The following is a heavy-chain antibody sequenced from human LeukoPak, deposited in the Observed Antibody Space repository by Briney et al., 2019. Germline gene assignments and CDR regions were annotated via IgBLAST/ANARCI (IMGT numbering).Heavy chain of an antibody. V-gene: IGHV4-39*07. CDR3: ATSYGSGLRY. J-gene: IGHJ4*02. CDR2: IHYSGNT. D-gene: IGHD3-10*01. Sequence: SETLSLTCTVSGGSISSSSYFWGWIRQPPGKGLEWIGSIHYSGNTYYNPSLKSRVIISVDKSKNQFSLKLSSVTAADTAVYYCATSYGSGLRYWGQGTLVTVSS. CDR1: GGSISSSSYF.